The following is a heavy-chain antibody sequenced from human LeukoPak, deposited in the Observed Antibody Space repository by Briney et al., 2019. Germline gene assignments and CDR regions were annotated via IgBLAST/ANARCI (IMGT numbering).Heavy chain of an antibody. V-gene: IGHV3-23*01. CDR2: ISGSGGFT. J-gene: IGHJ4*02. CDR3: AKAHPTSIFTGYYCFDY. Sequence: GGSLRLSCAASGFTFSSYAMSWVRQAPGKGLEWVSTISGSGGFTYYADSVKGRFTISRDNSKNTLYLQMNSLRAEDTAVYYCAKAHPTSIFTGYYCFDYWGQGTLVTLSS. D-gene: IGHD3-9*01. CDR1: GFTFSSYA.